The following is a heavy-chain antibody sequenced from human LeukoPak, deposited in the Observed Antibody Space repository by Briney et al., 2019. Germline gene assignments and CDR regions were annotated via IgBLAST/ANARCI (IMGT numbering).Heavy chain of an antibody. CDR2: IWYDGSNK. V-gene: IGHV3-33*01. CDR1: GFTFSSYG. D-gene: IGHD6-19*01. CDR3: ARDRIAVAGTWFDY. J-gene: IGHJ4*02. Sequence: GGSLRLSCAASGFTFSSYGMHWVRQAPGKGLEWVAVIWYDGSNKYYADSVKGRFTISRDNSKNTLYLQMNSLRAEDTAVYYCARDRIAVAGTWFDYWGQGTLVTVSS.